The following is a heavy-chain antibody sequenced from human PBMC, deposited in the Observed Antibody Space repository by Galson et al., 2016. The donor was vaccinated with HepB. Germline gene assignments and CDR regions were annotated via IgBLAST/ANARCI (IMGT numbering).Heavy chain of an antibody. CDR2: IFHIGSP. V-gene: IGHV4/OR15-8*01. CDR1: GDSISTGNW. D-gene: IGHD3-22*01. CDR3: ARCPFDNSGYYPCYFDF. Sequence: ETLSLTCAVSGDSISTGNWWSWVRQPPGKGLEWIGEIFHIGSPNYNPSLKSRVTISVDKSKNYFSLNLNSVTAADTAVYYCARCPFDNSGYYPCYFDFWGQGTLVTVSS. J-gene: IGHJ4*02.